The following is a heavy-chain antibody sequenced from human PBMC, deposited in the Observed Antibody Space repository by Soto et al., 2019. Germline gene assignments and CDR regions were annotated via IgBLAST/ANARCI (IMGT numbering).Heavy chain of an antibody. J-gene: IGHJ3*02. CDR2: ISYDGSNK. CDR3: ASSGSTYGSGSYYAFDI. V-gene: IGHV3-30*04. CDR1: GFTFSSYA. D-gene: IGHD3-10*01. Sequence: GGSLRLSCAASGFTFSSYAMHWVRQAPGKGLEWVAVISYDGSNKYYADSMKGRFTISRDNSKNTLYLQMNSLRAEDTAVYYCASSGSTYGSGSYYAFDIWGQGTMVTVSS.